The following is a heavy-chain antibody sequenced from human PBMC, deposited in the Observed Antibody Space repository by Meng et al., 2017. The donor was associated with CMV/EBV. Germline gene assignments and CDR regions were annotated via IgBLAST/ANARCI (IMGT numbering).Heavy chain of an antibody. J-gene: IGHJ6*02. V-gene: IGHV4-34*01. CDR3: ARGFVRQKVGPAARSNYYYYGMDV. D-gene: IGHD2-2*01. Sequence: GSLRLSCAVYGGSFSGYYWSWIRQPPGKGLEWIGEINHSGSTNYNPSLKSRVTISVDTSKNQFSLKLSSVTAADTAVYYCARGFVRQKVGPAARSNYYYYGMDVWGQGTTVTVSS. CDR2: INHSGST. CDR1: GGSFSGYY.